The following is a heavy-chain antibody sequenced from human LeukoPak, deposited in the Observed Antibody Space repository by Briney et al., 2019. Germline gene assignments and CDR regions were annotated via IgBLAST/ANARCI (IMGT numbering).Heavy chain of an antibody. CDR2: IRYDGSNK. J-gene: IGHJ4*02. CDR3: AKDSRDYYDSSGPIDY. D-gene: IGHD3-22*01. Sequence: GGSLRLSCAASGFTFSSYGMHWVRQAPGKGLEWVAFIRYDGSNKYYADSVKGRFTISRDNSKNTLYLQMNSLRAEDTAVYYCAKDSRDYYDSSGPIDYWGQGTLVTVSS. V-gene: IGHV3-30*02. CDR1: GFTFSSYG.